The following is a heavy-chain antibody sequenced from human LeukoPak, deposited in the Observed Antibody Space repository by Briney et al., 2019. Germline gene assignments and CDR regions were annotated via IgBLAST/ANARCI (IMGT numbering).Heavy chain of an antibody. CDR3: ARVYYGSGSYSFDY. D-gene: IGHD3-10*01. CDR1: GFTFSRYA. Sequence: GGSLRLSCAASGFTFSRYAMHWVRQAPGKGLEWVAAISYDGSEKYYADSVKGRFTISRDNSKNTLYLQMNSVRAEDTAVYYCARVYYGSGSYSFDYWGQGTLVTVSS. J-gene: IGHJ4*02. CDR2: ISYDGSEK. V-gene: IGHV3-30*04.